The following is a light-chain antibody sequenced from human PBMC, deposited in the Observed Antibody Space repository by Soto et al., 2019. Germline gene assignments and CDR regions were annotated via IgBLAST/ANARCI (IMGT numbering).Light chain of an antibody. V-gene: IGLV1-44*01. J-gene: IGLJ2*01. CDR2: SNN. Sequence: QSVLTQPPSASGTPGQRVTISCSGSNSNIGSNTVNWYQQLPGTAPKLLIYSNNQRPSGVPDRFSGSKSGTSASLAISGLQSEDEADYYCAAWDDSLNGVVFGGGTNLTVL. CDR1: NSNIGSNT. CDR3: AAWDDSLNGVV.